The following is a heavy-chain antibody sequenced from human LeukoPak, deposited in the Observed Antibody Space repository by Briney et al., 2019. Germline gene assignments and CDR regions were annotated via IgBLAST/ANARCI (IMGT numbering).Heavy chain of an antibody. V-gene: IGHV3-48*02. D-gene: IGHD3-10*01. Sequence: PGGSLRLSCAASGFTFSSYEMNWVRQAPGKGLEWVSFITTTSTTIYYADSVKGRFTISRDNAKNSLYLQMNSRRDEDTAVYYCAGVRVGYSFDYWGQGILVTVSS. CDR2: ITTTSTTI. J-gene: IGHJ4*02. CDR3: AGVRVGYSFDY. CDR1: GFTFSSYE.